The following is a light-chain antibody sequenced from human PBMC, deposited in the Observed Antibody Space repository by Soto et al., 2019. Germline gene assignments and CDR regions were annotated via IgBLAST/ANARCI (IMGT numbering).Light chain of an antibody. Sequence: DIQMTQSPSSLSASVGDRVIINCRASQDISSSLNWYQQKPGKAPELLIYATSSLQSGVPSRFSGSGSGTDFTLTINSLQPEDVASYHCQQSHRTPYTFGQGTKLEI. CDR1: QDISSS. CDR2: ATS. J-gene: IGKJ2*01. CDR3: QQSHRTPYT. V-gene: IGKV1-39*01.